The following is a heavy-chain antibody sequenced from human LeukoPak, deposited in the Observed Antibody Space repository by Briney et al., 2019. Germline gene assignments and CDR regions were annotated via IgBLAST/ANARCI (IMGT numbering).Heavy chain of an antibody. CDR3: ARDNDRKDDS. J-gene: IGHJ4*02. Sequence: GGSLRLSCAASGFTFSSYSMNWVRQAPGKGLEWVANMNQDGSQKFYVDSVKGRFTISRDNAKNSVYLQMNNLRAEDTALYYCARDNDRKDDSWGQGTLVTVSS. CDR1: GFTFSSYS. V-gene: IGHV3-7*01. D-gene: IGHD2-8*01. CDR2: MNQDGSQK.